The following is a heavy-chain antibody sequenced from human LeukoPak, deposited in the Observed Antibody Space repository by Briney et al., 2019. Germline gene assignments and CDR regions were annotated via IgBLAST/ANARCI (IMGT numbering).Heavy chain of an antibody. V-gene: IGHV1-2*02. CDR3: ARDSYYYDSSGTNAGPDY. D-gene: IGHD3-22*01. J-gene: IGHJ4*02. CDR2: INPNSGGA. CDR1: GYTFTGYY. Sequence: GASVKVSCKASGYTFTGYYMHWVRQAPGQGLEWMGWINPNSGGANYAQKFQGRVTMTRDTSISTAYMELSRLRSDDTAVYYCARDSYYYDSSGTNAGPDYSGQGTLVTVSS.